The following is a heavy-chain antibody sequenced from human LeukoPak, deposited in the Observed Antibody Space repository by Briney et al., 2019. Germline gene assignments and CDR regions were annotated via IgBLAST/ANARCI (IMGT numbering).Heavy chain of an antibody. CDR1: RGSISGYY. D-gene: IGHD3-22*01. CDR3: ARGRYYYDSSGYPYNWFDP. V-gene: IGHV4-59*01. Sequence: SETLSLTCIVSRGSISGYYWSWIRETPGKGLERVVYLYHGGSTSYNPYPKSRVNISGATSKNHFSLHLSSVTAADTAMYSCARGRYYYDSSGYPYNWFDPWGQGTLVTVSS. CDR2: LYHGGST. J-gene: IGHJ5*02.